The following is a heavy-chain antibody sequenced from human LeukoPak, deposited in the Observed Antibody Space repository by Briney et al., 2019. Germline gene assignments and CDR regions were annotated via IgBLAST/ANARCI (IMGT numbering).Heavy chain of an antibody. CDR2: ISWNSGSI. CDR3: AKDDSKGIAVAGPDY. J-gene: IGHJ4*02. D-gene: IGHD6-19*01. Sequence: GGSLRLSCAASGFTFDDYAKHWVRQAPGKGLEWVSGISWNSGSIGYADSVKGRFTISRDNAKNSLYLQMNSLRAEDTALYYCAKDDSKGIAVAGPDYWGQGTLVTVSS. CDR1: GFTFDDYA. V-gene: IGHV3-9*01.